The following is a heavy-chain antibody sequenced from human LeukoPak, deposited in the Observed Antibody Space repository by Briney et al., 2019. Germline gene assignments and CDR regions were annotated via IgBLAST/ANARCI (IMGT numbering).Heavy chain of an antibody. CDR3: AKDARGYYDSSGYYFKVRYYMDV. CDR2: ISGSGGST. V-gene: IGHV3-23*01. Sequence: PGGSLRLSCAASGFTFSSYAMSWVRQAPGKGLEWVSAISGSGGSTYYADSVKGRFTISRDNSKNTLYLQMNSLRAEDTAVYYCAKDARGYYDSSGYYFKVRYYMDVWGKGTTVTVSS. CDR1: GFTFSSYA. J-gene: IGHJ6*03. D-gene: IGHD3-22*01.